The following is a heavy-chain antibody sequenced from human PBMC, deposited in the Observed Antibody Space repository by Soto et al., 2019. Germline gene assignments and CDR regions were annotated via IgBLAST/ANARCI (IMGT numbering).Heavy chain of an antibody. CDR2: IFSNDEK. CDR1: GFSLSNARMG. Sequence: SGPTLVNPTETLTLTCTVSGFSLSNARMGVSWIRQPPGKALEWLAHIFSNDEKSYSTSLKSRLTISKDTSKSQVVLTMTNMDPVDTATYYCARIVLSYYYGSGSLNWFDPWGQGTLVTVSS. V-gene: IGHV2-26*01. CDR3: ARIVLSYYYGSGSLNWFDP. D-gene: IGHD3-10*01. J-gene: IGHJ5*02.